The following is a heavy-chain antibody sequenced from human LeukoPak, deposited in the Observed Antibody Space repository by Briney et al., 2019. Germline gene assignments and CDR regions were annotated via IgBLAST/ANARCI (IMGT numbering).Heavy chain of an antibody. Sequence: GGSLTLSCAASGFTFSSYWMAWVRQAPGKGLEWVASIKEDGSVRYYVNSVKGRFTISRDNAKSSMYLQMNSLRAEDTAVYYCARGDVSRKLYGVDVRGQGTTVTVSS. CDR3: ARGDVSRKLYGVDV. CDR1: GFTFSSYW. J-gene: IGHJ6*02. CDR2: IKEDGSVR. D-gene: IGHD3-10*02. V-gene: IGHV3-7*01.